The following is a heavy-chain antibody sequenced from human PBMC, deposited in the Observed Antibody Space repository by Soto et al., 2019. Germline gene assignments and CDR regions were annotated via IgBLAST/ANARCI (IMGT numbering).Heavy chain of an antibody. CDR3: ARQEYDSSGYYPQSFDY. CDR1: GGSISSSSYY. D-gene: IGHD3-22*01. CDR2: IYYSGST. Sequence: SETLSLTCTVSGGSISSSSYYWGWIRQPPGKGLEWIGSIYYSGSTYYNPSLKSRVTISVDTSKNQFSLKLSSVTAADTAVYYCARQEYDSSGYYPQSFDYWGQGTLVTVAS. V-gene: IGHV4-39*01. J-gene: IGHJ4*02.